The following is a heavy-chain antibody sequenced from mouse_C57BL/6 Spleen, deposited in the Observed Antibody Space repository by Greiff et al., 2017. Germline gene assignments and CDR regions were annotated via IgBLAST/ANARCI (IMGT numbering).Heavy chain of an antibody. V-gene: IGHV1-64*01. CDR3: ARATYYGSYFDY. CDR1: GYTFTSYW. Sequence: QVQLQQPGAELVKPGASVKLSCKASGYTFTSYWMHWVKQRPGQGLEWIGMIHPNSGSTNYNEKFKSKATLTVDKSSSTAYMQLSSLTSEDSAVYCCARATYYGSYFDYWGQGTTLTVSS. CDR2: IHPNSGST. D-gene: IGHD1-1*01. J-gene: IGHJ2*01.